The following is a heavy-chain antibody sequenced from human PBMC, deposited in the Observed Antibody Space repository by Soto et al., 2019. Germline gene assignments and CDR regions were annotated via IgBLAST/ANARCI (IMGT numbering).Heavy chain of an antibody. CDR3: RAAGMVYDIPDAFDI. CDR2: INPSGGST. V-gene: IGHV1-46*01. Sequence: QVQLVQSGAEVKKPGASVKVSCKASGYTFTSYYMHWVRQAPGQGLEWMGIINPSGGSTSYAQKFEDRVTTTRDKSTSTVYMELSSLRSEDKAVYYCRAAGMVYDIPDAFDIWGQGTMVTVSS. CDR1: GYTFTSYY. D-gene: IGHD2-8*01. J-gene: IGHJ3*02.